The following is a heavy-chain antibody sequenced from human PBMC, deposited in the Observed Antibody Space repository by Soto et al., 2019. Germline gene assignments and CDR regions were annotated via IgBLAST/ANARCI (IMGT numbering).Heavy chain of an antibody. J-gene: IGHJ4*02. CDR3: ARESAVTYFFDL. V-gene: IGHV6-1*01. D-gene: IGHD6-19*01. CDR1: GDSVSSNTAA. Sequence: SQTLSLTCAISGDSVSSNTAAWNWIRQSPSRGLEWLGRAYYRSRWYNDYAVSVKSRITINPDTAKNQIALQVNSVVPEYTAVDFCARESAVTYFFDLWGQGTLVTGSS. CDR2: AYYRSRWYN.